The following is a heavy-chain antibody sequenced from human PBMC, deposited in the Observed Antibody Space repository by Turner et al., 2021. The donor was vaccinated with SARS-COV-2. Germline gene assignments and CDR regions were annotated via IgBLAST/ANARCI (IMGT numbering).Heavy chain of an antibody. V-gene: IGHV3-48*01. D-gene: IGHD4-17*01. Sequence: EVQLVESGGGLVQPGGSLRLPCAATGFTFSTYSMNWVRQAPGKGLEWVSYISSSSSTIFYADSVKGRSTISRDNAKNSLYLQMNSLRAEDTAVYYCARDRDYGDYGVYYYGLDVWGQGTTVTVSS. CDR1: GFTFSTYS. CDR2: ISSSSSTI. CDR3: ARDRDYGDYGVYYYGLDV. J-gene: IGHJ6*02.